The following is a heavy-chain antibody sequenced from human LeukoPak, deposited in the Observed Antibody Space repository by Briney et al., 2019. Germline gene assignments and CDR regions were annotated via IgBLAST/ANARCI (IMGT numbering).Heavy chain of an antibody. Sequence: GGSLRLSCAASGFTFSSYAMSWVRQAPGKGREWVSAISGSGVSTYYADSVKGRFTISRDNSKNTLYLHITSLTAEDTAVYYCANGQWLAPFDYWGQGTLVTVSS. CDR2: ISGSGVST. D-gene: IGHD6-19*01. J-gene: IGHJ4*02. CDR1: GFTFSSYA. CDR3: ANGQWLAPFDY. V-gene: IGHV3-23*01.